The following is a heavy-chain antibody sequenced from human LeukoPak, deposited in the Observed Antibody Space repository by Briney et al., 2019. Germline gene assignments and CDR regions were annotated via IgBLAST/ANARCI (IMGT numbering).Heavy chain of an antibody. CDR2: ISSTSAYI. CDR1: GFALKSYS. V-gene: IGHV3-21*01. J-gene: IGHJ3*02. CDR3: AKAGKRDGYNNDAFDI. D-gene: IGHD5-24*01. Sequence: GGSLRLSCAGSGFALKSYSLSWVRQAPGKGLEWVSSISSTSAYIYYADSVKGRFTISRDNVDNVVYLQMNSLGAEDTAVYYCAKAGKRDGYNNDAFDIWGQGTMVTVSS.